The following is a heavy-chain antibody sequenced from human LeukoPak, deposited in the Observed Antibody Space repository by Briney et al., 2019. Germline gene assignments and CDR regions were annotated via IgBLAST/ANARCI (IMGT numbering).Heavy chain of an antibody. Sequence: AASVKVSCKASGYTFTSYGISCVRQAPGQGLEWMGWISAYKGNTNYAQKLQGRVTMTTDTSTSTAYMELRSLRSDDTAVYYCARDSSSGWYVGYYYYYGMDVWGQGTTVTVSS. V-gene: IGHV1-18*01. CDR1: GYTFTSYG. CDR3: ARDSSSGWYVGYYYYYGMDV. D-gene: IGHD6-19*01. CDR2: ISAYKGNT. J-gene: IGHJ6*02.